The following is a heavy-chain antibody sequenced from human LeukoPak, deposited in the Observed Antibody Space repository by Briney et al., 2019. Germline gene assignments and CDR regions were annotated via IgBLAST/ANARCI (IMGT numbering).Heavy chain of an antibody. Sequence: GRSLRLSCAASGFTFDDYAMHWVRQAPGKGLEWVSGISWNSGSIGYADSVKGRFTISRDNAKNSLYLQMNSLRAEDTALYYCTLLMAGRDYWGQGTLVTVSS. J-gene: IGHJ4*02. D-gene: IGHD5-24*01. CDR3: TLLMAGRDY. V-gene: IGHV3-9*01. CDR1: GFTFDDYA. CDR2: ISWNSGSI.